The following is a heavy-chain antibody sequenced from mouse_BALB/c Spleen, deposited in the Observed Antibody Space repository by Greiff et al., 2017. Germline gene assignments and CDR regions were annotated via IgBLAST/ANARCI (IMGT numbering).Heavy chain of an antibody. D-gene: IGHD1-1*01. J-gene: IGHJ3*01. CDR2: INPSNGGT. CDR1: GYTFTSYY. V-gene: IGHV1S81*02. CDR3: TRDGSKRGAWFAY. Sequence: QVQLQQSGAELVKPGASVKLSCKASGYTFTSYYMSWVQQRPGQGLEWLGEINPSNGGTNFNETFTSKATLTVDKSSSTAYMQLSSLTSEDSAVYYGTRDGSKRGAWFAYWGQGTLVTVSA.